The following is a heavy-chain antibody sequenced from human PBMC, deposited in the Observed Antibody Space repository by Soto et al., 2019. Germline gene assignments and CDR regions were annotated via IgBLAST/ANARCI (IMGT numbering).Heavy chain of an antibody. Sequence: PGRALRLSCVASGFTFSNYAMTCVRQAPGKGLEWVATISATGGNIEYTDSLKGRFTISRDNSKNTLYLQLNGLTSDDTAVHCCAKVAGGLGYFDLWGRGTLVTVSS. J-gene: IGHJ2*01. CDR1: GFTFSNYA. V-gene: IGHV3-23*01. CDR3: AKVAGGLGYFDL. CDR2: ISATGGNI. D-gene: IGHD3-16*01.